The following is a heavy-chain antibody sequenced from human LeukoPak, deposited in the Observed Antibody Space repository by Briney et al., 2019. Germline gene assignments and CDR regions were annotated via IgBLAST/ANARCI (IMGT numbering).Heavy chain of an antibody. CDR2: ISSSSSYI. CDR3: ARDPTYYYDSSGILGY. D-gene: IGHD3-22*01. Sequence: GGSLRLPCAASGFTFSSYSMNWVRQAPGKGLEWVSSISSSSSYIYYADSVKGRFTISGDNAKNSLYLQMNSLRAEDTAVYYCARDPTYYYDSSGILGYWGQGTLVTVSS. CDR1: GFTFSSYS. J-gene: IGHJ4*02. V-gene: IGHV3-21*01.